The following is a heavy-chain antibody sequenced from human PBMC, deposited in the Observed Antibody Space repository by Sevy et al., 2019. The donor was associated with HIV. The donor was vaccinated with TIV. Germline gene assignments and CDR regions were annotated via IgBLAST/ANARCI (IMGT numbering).Heavy chain of an antibody. Sequence: GGSLRLSCAASGFTFSSYAMSWVRQAPGKGLEWVSAISGSGGSTYYADSVKGRFTISRDNSKNTLYLQMNSLRAEDTAVYYCAKDLRVFSVVPAATGVWGQWTTVTVSS. D-gene: IGHD2-2*01. V-gene: IGHV3-23*01. CDR2: ISGSGGST. CDR1: GFTFSSYA. CDR3: AKDLRVFSVVPAATGV. J-gene: IGHJ6*02.